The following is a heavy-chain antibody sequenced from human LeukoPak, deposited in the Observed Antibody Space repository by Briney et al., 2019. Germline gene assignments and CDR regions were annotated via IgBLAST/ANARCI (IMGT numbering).Heavy chain of an antibody. D-gene: IGHD3-10*01. J-gene: IGHJ4*02. CDR2: ISGSGGST. Sequence: GGSLRLSCAASGFTFSSYAMHWVRQAPGKGLEWVSAISGSGGSTYYADSVKGRFTISRDNSKNTLYLQMNSLRAEDTAVYYCASPNQWFGELTPLDYWGQGTLVTVSS. CDR3: ASPNQWFGELTPLDY. V-gene: IGHV3-23*01. CDR1: GFTFSSYA.